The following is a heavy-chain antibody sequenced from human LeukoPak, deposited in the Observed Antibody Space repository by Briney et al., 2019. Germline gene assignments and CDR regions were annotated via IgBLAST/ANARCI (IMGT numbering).Heavy chain of an antibody. Sequence: GRSQRLSCAASRFTFSGYVMHWVRQAPGKGLEWVAVIWNDGNNKYYVDSVKGRFTISRDNSKHTLYLQMNSLRAEDTAVYYCARETVMGAVGTFDIWGHGTMVTVSS. CDR2: IWNDGNNK. CDR1: RFTFSGYV. J-gene: IGHJ3*02. V-gene: IGHV3-33*01. CDR3: ARETVMGAVGTFDI. D-gene: IGHD6-13*01.